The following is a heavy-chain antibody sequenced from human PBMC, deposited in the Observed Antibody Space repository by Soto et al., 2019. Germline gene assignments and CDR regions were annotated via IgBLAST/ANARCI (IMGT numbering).Heavy chain of an antibody. V-gene: IGHV1-18*01. Sequence: ASVKVSCKASGYTFTSYGISWVRQAPGQGLEWMGWISAYNGNTNYAQKLQGRVTMTTDTSTSTAYMELRSLRSDDTAVYYCARAPEVIADRLKKGLDPWGQGTLVTVSS. CDR1: GYTFTSYG. CDR3: ARAPEVIADRLKKGLDP. J-gene: IGHJ5*02. D-gene: IGHD6-6*01. CDR2: ISAYNGNT.